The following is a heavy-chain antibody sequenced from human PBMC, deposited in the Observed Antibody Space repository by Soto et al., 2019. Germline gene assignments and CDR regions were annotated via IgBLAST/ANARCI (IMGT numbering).Heavy chain of an antibody. D-gene: IGHD4-17*01. CDR1: DGSFSGYY. J-gene: IGHJ3*02. CDR2: INHSGST. CDR3: ASTVGVTMYNDAFDI. Sequence: SETLSLTCAVYDGSFSGYYWSWIRQPPGKGLEWIGEINHSGSTNYNPSLKSRVTIPVDTAKNQFSLKLSSVTAADTAVYYCASTVGVTMYNDAFDIWGQGTMVTVSS. V-gene: IGHV4-34*01.